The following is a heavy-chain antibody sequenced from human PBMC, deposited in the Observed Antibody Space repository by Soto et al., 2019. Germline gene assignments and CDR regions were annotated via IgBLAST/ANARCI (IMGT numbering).Heavy chain of an antibody. V-gene: IGHV4-34*01. D-gene: IGHD3-3*01. J-gene: IGHJ6*04. Sequence: SETLSLTCAVYGGSFSGYYWSWIRQPPGKGLEWIGEINHSGSTNYNPSLKSRVTISVDTSKNQFSLKLSSVTAADTAVYYCARGDALRPLAVWGKGTTVTVSS. CDR1: GGSFSGYY. CDR3: ARGDALRPLAV. CDR2: INHSGST.